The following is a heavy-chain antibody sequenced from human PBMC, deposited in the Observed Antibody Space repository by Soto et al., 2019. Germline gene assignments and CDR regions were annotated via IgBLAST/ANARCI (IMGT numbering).Heavy chain of an antibody. CDR3: AGGGIRATPMDY. Sequence: QVQLVQSGAEVKKPGSSVKVSCKASGGIFSRHAISWVRQAPGQGLEWMGGIIPIFGTADYAQKFQGRVTITADEYTTTAYLELNRLRSEDPAVFYCAGGGIRATPMDYWGQGTLVTVSS. V-gene: IGHV1-69*12. D-gene: IGHD2-2*01. CDR1: GGIFSRHA. J-gene: IGHJ4*02. CDR2: IIPIFGTA.